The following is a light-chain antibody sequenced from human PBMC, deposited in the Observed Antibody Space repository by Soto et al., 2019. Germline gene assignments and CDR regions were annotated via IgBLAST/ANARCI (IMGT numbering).Light chain of an antibody. V-gene: IGKV3-20*01. CDR2: GAS. CDR1: QSVSSSY. J-gene: IGKJ2*01. Sequence: EIVLTQSPGTLSLSPGERATLSCRASQSVSSSYLSWYQQKPGQAPRLLIYGASSRATGIPDRFSGSGSGTDFTISISRLEPEEFAVYYCQQYGSSPPYTFGQGIKLEIK. CDR3: QQYGSSPPYT.